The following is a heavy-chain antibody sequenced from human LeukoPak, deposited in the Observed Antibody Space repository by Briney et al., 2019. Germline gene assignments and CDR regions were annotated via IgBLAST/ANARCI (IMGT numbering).Heavy chain of an antibody. CDR1: GFTFSSYG. Sequence: SGGSLRLSCAASGFTFSSYGMHWVRQAPGKGLEWVAVISYDGSNKYYADSVKGRFTISRDNSKNTLYLQMNSLRAEDTAVYYCAKDGGYCTNGVCRHIDYWGQGTLVTVSS. CDR3: AKDGGYCTNGVCRHIDY. V-gene: IGHV3-30*18. J-gene: IGHJ4*02. D-gene: IGHD2-8*01. CDR2: ISYDGSNK.